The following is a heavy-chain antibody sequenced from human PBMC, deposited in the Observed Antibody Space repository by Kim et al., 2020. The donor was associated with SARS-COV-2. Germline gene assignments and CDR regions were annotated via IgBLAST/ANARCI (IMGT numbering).Heavy chain of an antibody. CDR3: AKIPPSNGDYAVPFDY. CDR1: GFTFSSYG. D-gene: IGHD4-17*01. J-gene: IGHJ4*02. Sequence: GGSLRLSCAASGFTFSSYGMHWVRQAPGKGLEWVAVISYDGSNKYYADSVKGRFTISRDNSKNTLYLQMNSLRAEDTAVYYCAKIPPSNGDYAVPFDYWGQGTLVTVSS. V-gene: IGHV3-30*18. CDR2: ISYDGSNK.